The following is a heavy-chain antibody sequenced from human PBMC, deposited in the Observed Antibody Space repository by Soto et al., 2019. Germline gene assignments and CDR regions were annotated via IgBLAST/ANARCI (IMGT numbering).Heavy chain of an antibody. D-gene: IGHD6-6*01. J-gene: IGHJ6*02. CDR2: IIPIFGTA. CDR3: ARGQYSSSSWNYYYGMDV. V-gene: IGHV1-69*13. Sequence: ASVKVSCKASGGTFSSYAISWVRQAPGQGLEWMGGIIPIFGTANYAQKFQGRVTITADESTSTAYMELSSLRSEDTAVYYCARGQYSSSSWNYYYGMDVWGQGTTVTVSS. CDR1: GGTFSSYA.